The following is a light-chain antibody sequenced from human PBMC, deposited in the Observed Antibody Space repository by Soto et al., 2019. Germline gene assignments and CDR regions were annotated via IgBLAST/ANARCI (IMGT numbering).Light chain of an antibody. J-gene: IGKJ4*01. CDR2: LGS. CDR1: RSLLHSNGYNY. Sequence: DIVMTQSPLSLPVTPGEPASISCRSSRSLLHSNGYNYLDWYLQKPGQSPQLLIYLGSNRASGVPDRFSGSGSGTDFTLKISRVEAEDVGVYYCMQALQTPTFGGGTK. CDR3: MQALQTPT. V-gene: IGKV2-28*01.